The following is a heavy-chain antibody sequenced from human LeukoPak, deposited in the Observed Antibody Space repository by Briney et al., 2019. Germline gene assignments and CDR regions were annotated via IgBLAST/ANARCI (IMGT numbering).Heavy chain of an antibody. Sequence: GGSLRLSCTTSGFTFGDYAMSWVRQAPGKGLEWVSAISGSGGSTYYADSVKGRFTISRDNSKNTLYLQMNSLRAEDTAVYYCAKEVKQGGSGSYFNYWGQGTLVTVSS. D-gene: IGHD3-10*01. J-gene: IGHJ4*02. CDR1: GFTFGDYA. CDR3: AKEVKQGGSGSYFNY. CDR2: ISGSGGST. V-gene: IGHV3-23*01.